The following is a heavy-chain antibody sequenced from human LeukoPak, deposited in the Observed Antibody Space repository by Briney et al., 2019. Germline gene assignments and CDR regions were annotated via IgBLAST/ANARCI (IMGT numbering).Heavy chain of an antibody. CDR2: ISGSGGST. J-gene: IGHJ4*02. D-gene: IGHD3-16*01. CDR1: GFTFSSYA. Sequence: GGSLRLSCAASGFTFSSYAMSWVRQAPGKGLEWVSAISGSGGSTYYADSVKGRFTISRDNSKNTLYLQMNSLRAEDTAVYYCAEAATYDYVWGSSTNFDYWGQGTLVTVSS. V-gene: IGHV3-23*01. CDR3: AEAATYDYVWGSSTNFDY.